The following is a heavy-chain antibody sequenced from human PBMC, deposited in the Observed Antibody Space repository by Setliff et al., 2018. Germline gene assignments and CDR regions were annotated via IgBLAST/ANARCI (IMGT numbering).Heavy chain of an antibody. D-gene: IGHD3-22*01. CDR1: GGTFSSYA. J-gene: IGHJ4*02. CDR3: ARDRPPYYYDSSGYYYSAGNFDY. Sequence: SVKVSCKASGGTFSSYAISWVRQAPGQGLEWMGRIIPIFGTANYAQKFQGRVTITADKSTRTAYMELSSLRSEDTAVYYCARDRPPYYYDSSGYYYSAGNFDYWGQGTLVTVSS. CDR2: IIPIFGTA. V-gene: IGHV1-69*06.